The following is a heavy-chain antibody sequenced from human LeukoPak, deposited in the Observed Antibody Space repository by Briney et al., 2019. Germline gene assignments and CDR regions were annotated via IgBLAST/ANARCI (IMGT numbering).Heavy chain of an antibody. Sequence: PSETLSLTCTDSGGSISSSSYYWGWIRQPPGKGLEWIGSIYYSGSTYYNPSLESRVTISVDTSKNQFSLRLSSVTAADTAVYYCASGSPIFSWSGYSGFDYWGQGTLVTVSS. CDR2: IYYSGST. CDR1: GGSISSSSYY. V-gene: IGHV4-39*01. CDR3: ASGSPIFSWSGYSGFDY. J-gene: IGHJ4*02. D-gene: IGHD3-3*01.